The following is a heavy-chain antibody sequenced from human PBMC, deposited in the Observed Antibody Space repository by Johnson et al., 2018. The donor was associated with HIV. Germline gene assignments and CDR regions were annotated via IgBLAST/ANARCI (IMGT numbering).Heavy chain of an antibody. Sequence: VQVVESGGGLVKPGGSLRLSCAASEFTFSKAWMNWVRQAPGKGLEWISYISSSGGTIFYADSVKGRFTISRDNSKNTLYLQMNSRRAEDTAVYYCAKDPYSRKDAFDIWGQGTMVTVSS. CDR3: AKDPYSRKDAFDI. V-gene: IGHV3-48*01. J-gene: IGHJ3*02. D-gene: IGHD1-14*01. CDR2: ISSSGGTI. CDR1: EFTFSKAW.